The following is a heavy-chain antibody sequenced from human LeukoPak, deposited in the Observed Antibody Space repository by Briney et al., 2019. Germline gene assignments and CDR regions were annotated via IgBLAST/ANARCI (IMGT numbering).Heavy chain of an antibody. J-gene: IGHJ4*02. Sequence: SETLSLTCTVSGGSISSYYWSWIRQPPGKGLEWIGYIYYSGSTNYNPSLKSRVTISVDTSKNHFSLKLSSVPAADTAVYYCARHAPYSSGWYQVANLDYWGQGTLVTVSS. CDR3: ARHAPYSSGWYQVANLDY. CDR1: GGSISSYY. CDR2: IYYSGST. D-gene: IGHD6-19*01. V-gene: IGHV4-59*08.